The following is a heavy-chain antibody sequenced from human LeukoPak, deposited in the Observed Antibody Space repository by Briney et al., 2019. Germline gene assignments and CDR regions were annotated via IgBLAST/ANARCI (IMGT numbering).Heavy chain of an antibody. CDR3: ARDRTVDY. J-gene: IGHJ4*02. D-gene: IGHD1-1*01. V-gene: IGHV3-30*04. Sequence: PGRSLRLSCAASGFTFSSYAMHWVRQAPGKGLEWVAVISYDGSNKYYADSVKGRFTISRDNSKNTLYLQMNSLRAEDTAVYYCARDRTVDYWGQGTLVTVSS. CDR1: GFTFSSYA. CDR2: ISYDGSNK.